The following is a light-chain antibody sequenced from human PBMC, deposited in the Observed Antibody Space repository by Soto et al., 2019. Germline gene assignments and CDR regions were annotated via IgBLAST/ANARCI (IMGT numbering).Light chain of an antibody. J-gene: IGLJ1*01. CDR3: QSYDSSLSGFV. CDR2: GNY. Sequence: QSVLTQPPSVSGAPGQRVTISCSGSSSNTGAGYDVHWYQHLPGTAPKLLIYGNYNRPSGIPDRFSGSKSGTSVSLAITGLQAEDEADSYCQSYDSSLSGFVFGTGTKLTVL. V-gene: IGLV1-40*01. CDR1: SSNTGAGYD.